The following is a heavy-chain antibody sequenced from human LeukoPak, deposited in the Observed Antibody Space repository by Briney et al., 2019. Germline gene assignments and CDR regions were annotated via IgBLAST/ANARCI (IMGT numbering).Heavy chain of an antibody. V-gene: IGHV3-21*04. CDR1: GFTFSSYS. J-gene: IGHJ4*02. CDR3: AKDQIALELRGYFDY. Sequence: GGSLRLSCAASGFTFSSYSMNWVRQAPGKGLEWVSSISSSSSYIYYADSVKGRFTISRDNAKNSLYLQMNSLRAEDTAVYYCAKDQIALELRGYFDYWGQGTLVTVSS. D-gene: IGHD1-7*01. CDR2: ISSSSSYI.